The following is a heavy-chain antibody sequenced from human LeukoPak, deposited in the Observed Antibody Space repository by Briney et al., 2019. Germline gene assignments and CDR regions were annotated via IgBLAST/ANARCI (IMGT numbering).Heavy chain of an antibody. Sequence: GSLRLSCAASGFTFSSYAMSWVRQAPGKGLEWVSAISGSGGSTYYADSVKGRSTISRDNSKNTLYLQMNSLRAEDTAVYYCAKMPTPSGYGLATFDYWGHGTLVTVSS. V-gene: IGHV3-23*01. CDR2: ISGSGGST. CDR3: AKMPTPSGYGLATFDY. J-gene: IGHJ4*01. CDR1: GFTFSSYA. D-gene: IGHD5-12*01.